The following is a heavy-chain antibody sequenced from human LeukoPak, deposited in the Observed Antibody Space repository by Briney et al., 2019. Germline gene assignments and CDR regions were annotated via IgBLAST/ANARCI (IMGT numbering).Heavy chain of an antibody. CDR3: AEGGDGYNSHDAFDI. CDR2: ISYDGSNK. Sequence: GGSLRLSCAASGFTFSSYGMHWVRQAPGKGLEWVAVISYDGSNKYYADSVKGRFTISRDNSKNMLYLQMNSLRAEDTAVYYCAEGGDGYNSHDAFDIWGQGTMVTVSS. V-gene: IGHV3-30*18. D-gene: IGHD5-24*01. CDR1: GFTFSSYG. J-gene: IGHJ3*02.